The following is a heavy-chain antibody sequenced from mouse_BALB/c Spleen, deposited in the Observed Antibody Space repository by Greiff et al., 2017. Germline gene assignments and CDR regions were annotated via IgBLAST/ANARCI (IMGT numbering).Heavy chain of an antibody. V-gene: IGHV2-9*02. CDR3: ARYDYDEAY. CDR1: GFSLTSYG. Sequence: VKLVESGPGLVAPSQCLSITCTVSGFSLTSYGVHWVRQPPGKGLEWLGVIWAGGSTNYNSALMSRLSISKDNSKSQVFLKMNSLQTDDTAMYYCARYDYDEAYWGQGTLVTVSA. J-gene: IGHJ3*01. CDR2: IWAGGST. D-gene: IGHD2-4*01.